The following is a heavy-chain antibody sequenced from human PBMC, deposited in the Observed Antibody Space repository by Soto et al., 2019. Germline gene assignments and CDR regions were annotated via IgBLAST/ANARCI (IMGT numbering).Heavy chain of an antibody. CDR3: ARGGPGYFDY. D-gene: IGHD6-25*01. Sequence: EVQLVESGEGLVQSGGSLRLSCAASGFTFSSYAMHWVRQAPGKGLEYVSAISSNGGSTYYADSVKGRFTISRDNSKNTLYLQMGSLRAEDMAVYYCARGGPGYFDYWGQGTLVTVSS. V-gene: IGHV3-64*02. CDR2: ISSNGGST. CDR1: GFTFSSYA. J-gene: IGHJ4*02.